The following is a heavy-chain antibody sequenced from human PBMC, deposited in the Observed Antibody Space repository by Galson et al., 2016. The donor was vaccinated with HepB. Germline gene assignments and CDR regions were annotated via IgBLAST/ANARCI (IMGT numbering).Heavy chain of an antibody. V-gene: IGHV3-21*01. CDR1: GFTFSVYS. CDR2: ISGDSSSI. D-gene: IGHD2-21*01. Sequence: SLRLSCAASGFTFSVYSMGWVRQAPGKGLEWVSSISGDSSSIYYADSVTGRFTFSRDNAKKSLYLQMKSLRAEDTAVYYCATILNRFFDHWGQGTLVTVSS. J-gene: IGHJ4*02. CDR3: ATILNRFFDH.